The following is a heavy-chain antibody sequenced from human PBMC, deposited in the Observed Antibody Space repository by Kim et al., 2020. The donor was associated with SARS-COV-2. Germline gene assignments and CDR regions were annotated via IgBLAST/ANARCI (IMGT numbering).Heavy chain of an antibody. Sequence: NPALKSRITISVDPSKNQFSLNLSSVAAADTAVYYWAGRGAVAGNPVYDYWGQGTLVTVSS. CDR3: AGRGAVAGNPVYDY. V-gene: IGHV4-39*01. J-gene: IGHJ4*02. D-gene: IGHD6-19*01.